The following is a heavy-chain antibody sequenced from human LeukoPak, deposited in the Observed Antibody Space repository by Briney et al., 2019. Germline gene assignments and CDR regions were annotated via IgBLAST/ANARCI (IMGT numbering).Heavy chain of an antibody. V-gene: IGHV3-53*01. J-gene: IGHJ4*02. CDR2: IYSGGNT. CDR3: ARARTGDFDY. Sequence: GGSLRLSCAASGLSVSSNYMSWVRQAPGKGLEWVSVIYSGGNTCYADSVKGRFTASRDNSKTTLYLQVNSLRAEDTAVYYCARARTGDFDYWGQGTLVTVSS. CDR1: GLSVSSNY. D-gene: IGHD7-27*01.